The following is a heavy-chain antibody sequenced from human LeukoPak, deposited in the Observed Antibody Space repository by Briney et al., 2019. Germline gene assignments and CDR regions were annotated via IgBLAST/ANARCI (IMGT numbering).Heavy chain of an antibody. CDR3: AKDSRGYSYGYKNRLDY. Sequence: TGGSLRLSCAASGFTFSSYAMSWVRQAPGKGLEWVSAISGSGGSTYYADSVKGRFTISRDNSKNTPYLQMNSLRAEDTAVYYCAKDSRGYSYGYKNRLDYWGQGTLVTVSS. CDR1: GFTFSSYA. V-gene: IGHV3-23*01. CDR2: ISGSGGST. J-gene: IGHJ4*02. D-gene: IGHD5-18*01.